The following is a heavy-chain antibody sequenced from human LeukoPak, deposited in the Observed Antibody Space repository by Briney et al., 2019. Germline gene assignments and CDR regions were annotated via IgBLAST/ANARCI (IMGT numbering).Heavy chain of an antibody. V-gene: IGHV1-18*01. Sequence: ASVKVSCKAPGYAFTNYGITWVRQAPGQGLEWLGWISTFNGNTNYAQKLQDRVTMTTDTSTSTAYLELRSLRSDDTAVYYCARRHLIGNGYFDHWGQGTLVTVSS. CDR2: ISTFNGNT. D-gene: IGHD4-23*01. J-gene: IGHJ4*02. CDR3: ARRHLIGNGYFDH. CDR1: GYAFTNYG.